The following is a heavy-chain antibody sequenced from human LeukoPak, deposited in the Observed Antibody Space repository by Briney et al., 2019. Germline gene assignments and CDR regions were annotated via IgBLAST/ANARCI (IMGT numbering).Heavy chain of an antibody. J-gene: IGHJ4*02. D-gene: IGHD3-22*01. Sequence: GRSLRLSCAASGFTFSSYAMHWVRQAPGKGLEWVAVISYDGSNKYYADSVKGRFTISRDNSKNTLYLQMDSLRAEDTAVYYCAKDRGYYYDSSVSFDYWGQGTLVTVSS. CDR3: AKDRGYYYDSSVSFDY. CDR2: ISYDGSNK. V-gene: IGHV3-30*04. CDR1: GFTFSSYA.